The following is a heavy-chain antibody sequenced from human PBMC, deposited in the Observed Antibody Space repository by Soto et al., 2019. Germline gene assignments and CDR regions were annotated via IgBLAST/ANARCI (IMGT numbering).Heavy chain of an antibody. Sequence: GGSLRLSCAASGFTFSSYAMSWVRQAPGKGLEWVSAISGSGGRTYYSDSVKGRFTISRANSKNTLYLQMNSLRAEDTAVYYCAKDVLLWFGELLSPSFDYWGQGTLVTVSS. CDR1: GFTFSSYA. V-gene: IGHV3-23*01. CDR2: ISGSGGRT. J-gene: IGHJ4*02. CDR3: AKDVLLWFGELLSPSFDY. D-gene: IGHD3-10*01.